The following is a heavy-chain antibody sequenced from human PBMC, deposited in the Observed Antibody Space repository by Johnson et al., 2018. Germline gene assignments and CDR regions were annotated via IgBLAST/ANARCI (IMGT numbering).Heavy chain of an antibody. J-gene: IGHJ6*03. Sequence: QVQLQESGGGVVQPGRSLRLSCAASGFTFSSYGMHWVRQAPGKGLEWVAVISYDGSNKYYADSVKGRFTISRDNSKNTLYLQMNSLRAEDTAVYYWARDTYSGYGAYYYYMDVWGKGTTVTVSS. CDR1: GFTFSSYG. D-gene: IGHD5-12*01. CDR3: ARDTYSGYGAYYYYMDV. V-gene: IGHV3-30*03. CDR2: ISYDGSNK.